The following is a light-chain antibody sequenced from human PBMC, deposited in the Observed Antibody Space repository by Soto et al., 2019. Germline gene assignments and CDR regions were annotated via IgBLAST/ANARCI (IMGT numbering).Light chain of an antibody. CDR1: QSVSSSY. V-gene: IGKV3-20*01. CDR3: QQYGSPVT. Sequence: EMVWTQSPGPLSLSPGERATLSCRASQSVSSSYLAWYQQKPGQAPRLLIYGASSRATGIPDRFSGSGSGTDFTLTISRLEPEDFAVYYCQQYGSPVTFGQGTKLEIK. CDR2: GAS. J-gene: IGKJ2*01.